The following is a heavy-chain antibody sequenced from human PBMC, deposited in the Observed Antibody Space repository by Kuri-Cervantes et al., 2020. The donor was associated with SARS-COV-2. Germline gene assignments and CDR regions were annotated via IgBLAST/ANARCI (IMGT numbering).Heavy chain of an antibody. CDR1: GFTFSSYG. CDR2: IWYDGSNK. V-gene: IGHV3-33*01. CDR3: ARDLVVSSGWDNYMDV. J-gene: IGHJ6*03. Sequence: GGSLRLSCAASGFTFSSYGMHWVRQAPGKGLEWVAVIWYDGSNKYYADSVKGRFTISRDNSKNTLYLQMNSLRAEDTAVYYCARDLVVSSGWDNYMDVWGKGTTVTVSS. D-gene: IGHD6-19*01.